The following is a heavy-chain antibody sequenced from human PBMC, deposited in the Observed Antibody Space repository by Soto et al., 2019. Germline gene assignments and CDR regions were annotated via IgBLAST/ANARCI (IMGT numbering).Heavy chain of an antibody. CDR1: GFTFISYS. Sequence: WGSLRLSCAASGFTFISYSMNLFRQSPWKWLEWVSSISSSSSYIYYADSVKGRFTISRDNAKNSLYLQMNSLRAEDTAVYYCARDWNTAMATYNWFDPWGQGTLVTVSS. CDR2: ISSSSSYI. CDR3: ARDWNTAMATYNWFDP. D-gene: IGHD5-18*01. J-gene: IGHJ5*02. V-gene: IGHV3-21*01.